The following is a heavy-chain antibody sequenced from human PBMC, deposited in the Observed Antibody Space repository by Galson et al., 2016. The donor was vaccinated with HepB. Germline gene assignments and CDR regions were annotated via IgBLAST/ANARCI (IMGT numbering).Heavy chain of an antibody. CDR3: GIDV. J-gene: IGHJ6*02. CDR2: ISSDGSNK. V-gene: IGHV3-30-3*01. CDR1: GXXLRNFR. Sequence: RLSCAASGXXLRNFRIHWVRQPPGKGLEXVAVISSDGSNKYYADSVKSRFTISRDNSKNTLYLQMNSLRAEXXAVYYCGIDVWGQGTAVTVSS.